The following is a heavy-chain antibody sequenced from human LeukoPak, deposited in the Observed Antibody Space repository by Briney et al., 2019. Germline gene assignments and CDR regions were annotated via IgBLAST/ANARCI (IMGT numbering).Heavy chain of an antibody. CDR3: AKPTPLLSAAMAGSEY. D-gene: IGHD2-2*01. CDR2: ISYDGSNK. V-gene: IGHV3-30*18. J-gene: IGHJ4*02. CDR1: GFTFSNYG. Sequence: PGTSLRLSCAASGFTFSNYGMHWVRQAPGKGLEWVAIISYDGSNKNHADSVKSRFSISRDNSKNTLYLQMNSLRAEDTAVYYCAKPTPLLSAAMAGSEYWGQGTLVTVSS.